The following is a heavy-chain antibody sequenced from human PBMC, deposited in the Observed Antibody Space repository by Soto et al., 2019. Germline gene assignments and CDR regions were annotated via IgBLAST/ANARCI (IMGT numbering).Heavy chain of an antibody. J-gene: IGHJ4*02. CDR1: GVTVSSYA. D-gene: IGHD4-17*01. CDR3: AKHPRNDYGDTCSQIPY. V-gene: IGHV3-23*01. Sequence: PAWSLRLSCAASGVTVSSYAISWVRQAPGKGLEWVSAISGSGGSTYYADSVKGRFTISRDNSKNTLYLQMNSLRAEDTAVYYCAKHPRNDYGDTCSQIPYWGQGSLVTVSS. CDR2: ISGSGGST.